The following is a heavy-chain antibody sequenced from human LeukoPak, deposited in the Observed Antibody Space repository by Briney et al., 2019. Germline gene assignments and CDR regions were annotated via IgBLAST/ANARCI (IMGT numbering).Heavy chain of an antibody. CDR3: ARSRGDF. V-gene: IGHV3-7*01. J-gene: IGHJ4*02. CDR2: VKGDGSAT. CDR1: GFTFSSYA. Sequence: GGSLRLSCAASGFTFSSYAMSWFGQAPGRGLEWLASVKGDGSATSYVDSVKGRFTISRDNAKNSLYLQMNSLRADDTALYYCARSRGDFWGQGTLVTVSS.